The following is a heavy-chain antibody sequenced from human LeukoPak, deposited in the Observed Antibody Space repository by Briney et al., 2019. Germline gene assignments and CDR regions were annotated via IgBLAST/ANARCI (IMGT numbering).Heavy chain of an antibody. Sequence: GESLKISSKGSGYSFTSFWIGWVRQMPGKGLEWMGIIHPADSEPRYSPSFQGQVSISADKSITTAYLQWSSLKASDTAMYYCARQSRVSGSWYIIDYWGQGTLVTVSS. V-gene: IGHV5-51*01. CDR2: IHPADSEP. J-gene: IGHJ4*02. CDR1: GYSFTSFW. D-gene: IGHD6-13*01. CDR3: ARQSRVSGSWYIIDY.